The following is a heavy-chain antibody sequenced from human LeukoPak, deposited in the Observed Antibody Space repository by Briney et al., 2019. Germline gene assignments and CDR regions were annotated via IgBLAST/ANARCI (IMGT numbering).Heavy chain of an antibody. CDR2: ITSSSSTI. Sequence: GGSLRLSCAASGFTFSNYWMNWVRQAPGKGLEWVSYITSSSSTIYYADSVKGRFTISRDNANKSLYLQMNSLRAEDTAVYYCARDRLLEDRDYSSYYYMDVWGKGTTVTVSS. J-gene: IGHJ6*03. D-gene: IGHD1-1*01. CDR3: ARDRLLEDRDYSSYYYMDV. CDR1: GFTFSNYW. V-gene: IGHV3-48*01.